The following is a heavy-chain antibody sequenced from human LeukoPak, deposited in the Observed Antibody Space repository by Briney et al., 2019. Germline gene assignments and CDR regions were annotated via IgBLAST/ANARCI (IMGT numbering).Heavy chain of an antibody. J-gene: IGHJ4*02. V-gene: IGHV3-73*01. Sequence: GGSLRLSCAASGSTFSASPMHWVRQASGKGLEWVGRITGTHATAYSATVKGRFTISRDDSKYTTYLQMNSLETEDTAVYYCTREGCGATSCYTNDYWGRGTLVTVSS. D-gene: IGHD2-2*02. CDR3: TREGCGATSCYTNDY. CDR2: ITGTHAT. CDR1: GSTFSASP.